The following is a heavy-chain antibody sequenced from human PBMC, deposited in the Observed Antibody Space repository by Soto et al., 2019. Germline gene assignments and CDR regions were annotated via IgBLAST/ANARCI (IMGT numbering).Heavy chain of an antibody. Sequence: SETLSLTCTVSGCSISSYYWSWIRQPPGKGLEWIGYIYYSGSTNYNPSLKSRVTISVDTSKNQFSLKLSSVTAADTAVYYCARAPRGDYGYPSYFDYWGQGTLVTVSS. V-gene: IGHV4-59*01. CDR2: IYYSGST. J-gene: IGHJ4*02. CDR3: ARAPRGDYGYPSYFDY. D-gene: IGHD3-10*01. CDR1: GCSISSYY.